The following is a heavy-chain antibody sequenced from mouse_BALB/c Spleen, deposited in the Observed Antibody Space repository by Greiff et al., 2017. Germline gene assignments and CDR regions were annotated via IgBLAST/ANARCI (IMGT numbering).Heavy chain of an antibody. Sequence: EVKLQESGGGLVQPGGSLRLSCATSGFTFTDYYMSWVRQPPGKALEWLGFIRNKANGYTTEYSASVKGRFTISRDNSQSILYLQMNTLRAEDSATYYCARDSPYYAMDYWGQGTSVTVSS. V-gene: IGHV7-3*02. CDR2: IRNKANGYTT. CDR3: ARDSPYYAMDY. J-gene: IGHJ4*01. CDR1: GFTFTDYY.